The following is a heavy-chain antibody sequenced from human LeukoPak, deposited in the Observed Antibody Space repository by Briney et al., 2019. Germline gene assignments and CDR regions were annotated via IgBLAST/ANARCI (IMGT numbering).Heavy chain of an antibody. V-gene: IGHV5-51*01. CDR2: IYPGDSDT. Sequence: KRGESLKISCKGSGYSFTSYWIGWVRQMPGKGLEWMGIIYPGDSDTRYSPSFQGQVTISADKSISTAYLQWSSLKASDTAMYYCARHYCSGGSCYSGDYWGQGTLVTVSS. CDR1: GYSFTSYW. D-gene: IGHD2-15*01. J-gene: IGHJ4*02. CDR3: ARHYCSGGSCYSGDY.